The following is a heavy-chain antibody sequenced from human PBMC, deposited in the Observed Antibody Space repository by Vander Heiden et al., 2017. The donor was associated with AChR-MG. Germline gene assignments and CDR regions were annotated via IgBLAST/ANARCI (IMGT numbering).Heavy chain of an antibody. CDR2: IYPGDSDT. CDR1: GYGFTSYW. J-gene: IGHJ5*02. V-gene: IGHV5-51*01. Sequence: EVQLVQSGADVKKPGESLQISCKGSGYGFTSYWSAWVRQMPGKGLEWMGIIYPGDSDTRYSPSFEGQVTISADKSSSTAYLQWSSLKASDTAMYYCARRRQSGGWFDPWGQGTLVTVSS. CDR3: ARRRQSGGWFDP. D-gene: IGHD3-3*01.